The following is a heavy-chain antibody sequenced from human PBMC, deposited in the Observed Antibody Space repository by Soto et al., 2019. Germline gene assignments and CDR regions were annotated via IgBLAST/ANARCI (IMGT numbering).Heavy chain of an antibody. V-gene: IGHV3-23*01. Sequence: GGSLRLSCTGSGFSFFSYAMSWVRQAPGKGLEWVSTISGSGGHTYYADSVKGRFVVSRDNDKNTVYLHMSSLTGEDTAVYFCAKIEMGWFAHWGQGPQVTVSP. J-gene: IGHJ5*02. CDR3: AKIEMGWFAH. D-gene: IGHD2-8*01. CDR2: ISGSGGHT. CDR1: GFSFFSYA.